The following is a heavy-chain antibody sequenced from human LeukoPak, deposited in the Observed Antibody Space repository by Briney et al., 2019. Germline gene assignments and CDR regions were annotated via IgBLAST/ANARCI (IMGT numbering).Heavy chain of an antibody. D-gene: IGHD3-22*01. J-gene: IGHJ4*02. CDR3: AREAQNYYDSSGALRYFDY. V-gene: IGHV3-66*02. CDR1: GFTVSSNY. Sequence: GGSLRLSCAASGFTVSSNYMSWVRQAPGKGLEWVFVIYSGGSTYYADSVKGRFTISRDNSKNTLYLQMNSLRAEDTAVYYCAREAQNYYDSSGALRYFDYWGQGTPVTVSS. CDR2: IYSGGST.